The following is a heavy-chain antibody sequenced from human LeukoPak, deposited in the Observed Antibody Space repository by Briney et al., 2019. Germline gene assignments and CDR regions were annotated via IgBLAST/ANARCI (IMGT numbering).Heavy chain of an antibody. CDR3: AREMRATISRYFDL. D-gene: IGHD5-24*01. J-gene: IGHJ2*01. V-gene: IGHV3-48*03. Sequence: GGSLRLSCAASGFTFSSYAMSWVRQAPGKGLEWVSYISSSGGTKDYADSVKGRFTISRDNAQNSLSLQMNSLRAEDTAVYYCAREMRATISRYFDLWGRGTLVTVSS. CDR2: ISSSGGTK. CDR1: GFTFSSYA.